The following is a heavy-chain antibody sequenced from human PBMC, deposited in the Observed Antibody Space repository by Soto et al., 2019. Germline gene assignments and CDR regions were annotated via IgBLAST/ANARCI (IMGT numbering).Heavy chain of an antibody. CDR2: ISGSGGST. CDR1: GFTFSSYA. CDR3: AKDKGWGVVDSDAFDI. Sequence: GGSLRLSCAASGFTFSSYAMSWVRQAPGKGLEWVSAISGSGGSTYYADSVKGRFTISRDNSKNTLYLQMNSLRAEDTAVYYCAKDKGWGVVDSDAFDIWGQGTMVTVS. J-gene: IGHJ3*02. V-gene: IGHV3-23*01. D-gene: IGHD3-22*01.